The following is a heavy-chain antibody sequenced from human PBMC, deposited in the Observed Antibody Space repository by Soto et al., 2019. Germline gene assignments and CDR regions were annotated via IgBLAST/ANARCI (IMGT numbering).Heavy chain of an antibody. D-gene: IGHD2-2*01. J-gene: IGHJ5*02. V-gene: IGHV4-34*01. CDR3: ARDHCSSTSCQFDP. CDR2: INHSGST. Sequence: SETLSLTCAVYGGSFSGYYWSWIRQPPGKGLEWIGEINHSGSTNYNPSLKSRVTISVDTSKNQFSLKLSSVTAADTAVYYCARDHCSSTSCQFDPCGQGTLVTVSS. CDR1: GGSFSGYY.